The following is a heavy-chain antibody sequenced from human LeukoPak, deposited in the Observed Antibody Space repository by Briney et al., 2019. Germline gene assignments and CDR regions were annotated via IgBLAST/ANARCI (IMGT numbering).Heavy chain of an antibody. CDR1: GGSFSGYY. D-gene: IGHD3-16*02. J-gene: IGHJ5*02. CDR2: INHTGST. CDR3: ARGTRRRYLDWFDP. Sequence: KPSETLTLTCAVSGGSFSGYYWSWIRQPPGKGLEWIGEINHTGSTNYYPSLKSRVTIIVDTAKYQFSLKLRSVTAADKAVYYCARGTRRRYLDWFDPWCQGTLVIVSS. V-gene: IGHV4-34*01.